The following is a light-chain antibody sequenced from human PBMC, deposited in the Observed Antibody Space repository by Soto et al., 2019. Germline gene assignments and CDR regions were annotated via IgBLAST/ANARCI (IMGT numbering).Light chain of an antibody. V-gene: IGKV3-15*01. CDR2: GAS. Sequence: EIVLTQSPGTLSLSPGERATLSCRASQSVSSNLAWYQQKPGQAPRXLIYGASTRATGIPARFSGSGSGTEFTLTISSLQSEDFAVYYCQQYHNWWTVGQGTKVDIK. CDR3: QQYHNWWT. CDR1: QSVSSN. J-gene: IGKJ1*01.